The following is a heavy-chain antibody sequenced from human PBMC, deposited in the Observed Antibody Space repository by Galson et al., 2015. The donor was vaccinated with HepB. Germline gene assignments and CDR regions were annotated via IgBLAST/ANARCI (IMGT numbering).Heavy chain of an antibody. CDR2: IWYDGSNK. D-gene: IGHD6-6*01. CDR1: GFTFSSYG. Sequence: SLRLSCAASGFTFSSYGMHWVRQAPGKGLEWVAVIWYDGSNKYYADSVKGRSTISRDNSKNTLYLQMNSLRAEDTAVYYCARGTSSIAAHDYGMDVWGQGTTVTVSS. V-gene: IGHV3-33*01. J-gene: IGHJ6*02. CDR3: ARGTSSIAAHDYGMDV.